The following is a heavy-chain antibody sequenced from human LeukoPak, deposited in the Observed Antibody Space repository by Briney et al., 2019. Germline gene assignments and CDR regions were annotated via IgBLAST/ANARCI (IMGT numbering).Heavy chain of an antibody. D-gene: IGHD4-11*01. V-gene: IGHV3-11*01. CDR3: ARDIGGNYLDL. J-gene: IGHJ5*02. Sequence: GGSLRDSCAASGFTFSDYYLGWIRQAPGKGLEWISDISRRGFNTYYADSVRGRFTISRDNANKSLYLQMSSLRPEDTAVYYCARDIGGNYLDLWRVRTLVTVSS. CDR2: ISRRGFNT. CDR1: GFTFSDYY.